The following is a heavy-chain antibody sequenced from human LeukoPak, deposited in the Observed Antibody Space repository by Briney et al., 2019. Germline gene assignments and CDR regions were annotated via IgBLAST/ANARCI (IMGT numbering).Heavy chain of an antibody. CDR2: IYSGGST. Sequence: PGGSLNPSGEPSGFTVGSNYLSGVRQAPGKGRKWVSVIYSGGSTYYADSVKGRFTISRDNSKNTLYLQMNSLRAEDTAVYYCARDGSRFGALDYWGQGTLVTVSS. CDR3: ARDGSRFGALDY. V-gene: IGHV3-53*01. CDR1: GFTVGSNY. D-gene: IGHD3-10*01. J-gene: IGHJ4*02.